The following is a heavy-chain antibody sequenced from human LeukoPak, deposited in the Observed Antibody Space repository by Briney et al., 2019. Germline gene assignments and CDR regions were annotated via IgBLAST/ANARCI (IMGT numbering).Heavy chain of an antibody. V-gene: IGHV3-7*01. J-gene: IGHJ4*02. Sequence: DSMKGRFTISRDNAKNSLYLQMNSLRVEDTAVYYCAREDGDYGTAFFDYWGQGTLVTVSS. CDR3: AREDGDYGTAFFDY. D-gene: IGHD4-17*01.